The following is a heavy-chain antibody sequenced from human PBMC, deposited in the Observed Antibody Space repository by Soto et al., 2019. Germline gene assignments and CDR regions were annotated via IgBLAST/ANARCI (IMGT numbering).Heavy chain of an antibody. CDR2: IYYSGST. D-gene: IGHD6-13*01. CDR3: ARLETSRRSWYDPPDRVDY. Sequence: QLQLQESGPGLVKPSETLSLTCTVSGGSISSSSYYWGWIRQPPGKGLEWIGSIYYSGSTYYNPSLKSRVTISVDTSKNQFSLKLSSVTAADTAVYYCARLETSRRSWYDPPDRVDYWGQGTLVTVSS. J-gene: IGHJ4*02. V-gene: IGHV4-39*01. CDR1: GGSISSSSYY.